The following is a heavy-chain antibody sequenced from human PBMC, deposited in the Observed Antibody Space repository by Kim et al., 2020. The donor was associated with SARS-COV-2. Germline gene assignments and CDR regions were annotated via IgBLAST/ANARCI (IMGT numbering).Heavy chain of an antibody. J-gene: IGHJ4*02. V-gene: IGHV1-46*01. CDR1: GYTFTSYY. CDR2: INPSGGST. D-gene: IGHD6-19*01. CDR3: ARARTAVAGRGCFDY. Sequence: ASVKVSCKASGYTFTSYYMHWVRQAPGQGLEWMGIINPSGGSTSYAQKFQGRVTMTRDTSTSTVYMELSSLRSEDTAVYYCARARTAVAGRGCFDYWGQGTLVTVSS.